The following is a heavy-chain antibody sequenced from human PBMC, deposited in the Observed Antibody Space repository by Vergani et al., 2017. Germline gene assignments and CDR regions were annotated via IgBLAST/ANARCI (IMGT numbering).Heavy chain of an antibody. Sequence: QVQMQQSGPGLVKRSQSLSLTCAISGDSVSSNSAASHWTRQSPSRGREWLGRTYYRSKWYNDYAVSVKSRITINPDTAKNQFSLQLNSVTPEDTAVYYCARAEWLAPFDYWGQGTLVTVSS. J-gene: IGHJ4*02. V-gene: IGHV6-1*01. CDR3: ARAEWLAPFDY. D-gene: IGHD6-19*01. CDR2: TYYRSKWYN. CDR1: GDSVSSNSAA.